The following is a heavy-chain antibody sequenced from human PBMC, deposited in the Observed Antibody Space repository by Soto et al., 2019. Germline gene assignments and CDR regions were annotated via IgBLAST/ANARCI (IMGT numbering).Heavy chain of an antibody. J-gene: IGHJ4*02. CDR1: GFTFSSYS. CDR2: ISSSSSTI. CDR3: TRDLSH. V-gene: IGHV3-48*01. Sequence: GGPMRHSCAASGFTFSSYSMNRVRQAPGKGLEWVSYISSSSSTIYYADSVKGRFTISRDNAKNSLYLQMNSLRAEDTAVYYCTRDLSHWGQGTLVTVSS.